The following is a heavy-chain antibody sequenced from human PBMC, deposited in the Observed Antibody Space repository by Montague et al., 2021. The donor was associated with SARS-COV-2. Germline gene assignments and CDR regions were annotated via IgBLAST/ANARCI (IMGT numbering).Heavy chain of an antibody. CDR3: ARHTPFWSGSKHPFDS. CDR1: GGSISSSSYY. D-gene: IGHD3-3*01. Sequence: SETLSLTCTVSGGSISSSSYYWGWIRQPPGKGLEWIGSIYYSGSTYYNPSLKSRVTISVDTSKNQFSLKLSSVTAADTAVYYCARHTPFWSGSKHPFDSGGQGTLVTVSS. V-gene: IGHV4-39*01. CDR2: IYYSGST. J-gene: IGHJ4*02.